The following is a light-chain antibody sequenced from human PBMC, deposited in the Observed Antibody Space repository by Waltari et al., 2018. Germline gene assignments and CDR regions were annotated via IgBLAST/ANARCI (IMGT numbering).Light chain of an antibody. J-gene: IGKJ4*01. CDR2: DVS. CDR3: QQSFTIPVA. V-gene: IGKV1-39*01. CDR1: QNIGNN. Sequence: DIQVTQSPSSLSASVRDRVSITCRASQNIGNNLNWYQQQPGRAPKLLIYDVSSLNSGVPSRFRGSSSGTEFTLTISSLQPEDFATYYCQQSFTIPVAFGGGTKVDI.